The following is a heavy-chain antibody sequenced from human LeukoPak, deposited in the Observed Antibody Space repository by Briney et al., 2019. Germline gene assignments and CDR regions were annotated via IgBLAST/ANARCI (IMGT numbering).Heavy chain of an antibody. D-gene: IGHD3-10*01. CDR3: ARDGGSGIDY. CDR2: IWYDGSRK. Sequence: PGGSLRLSCAAFGFSLTTYGTHWLRQAPGKGLEWVAVIWYDGSRKFYGDSVKGRFTVSRDTFENTMYLQMNSLRVEDTAVYHCARDGGSGIDYWGQGTLVTVSS. V-gene: IGHV3-33*01. CDR1: GFSLTTYG. J-gene: IGHJ4*02.